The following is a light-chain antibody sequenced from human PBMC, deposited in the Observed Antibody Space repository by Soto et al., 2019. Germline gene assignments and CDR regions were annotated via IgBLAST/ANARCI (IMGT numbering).Light chain of an antibody. CDR1: QGVRDD. CDR2: SAS. CDR3: LQESNYPLT. Sequence: IQMTQSPSSLSASVGDRVTITCRASQGVRDDVGWYQQKPGKAPKLLIYSASTLQSGVPSRFSGSGSGTDFTLTISGLQPEEFATYYCLQESNYPLTFGGGTKVDIK. V-gene: IGKV1-6*01. J-gene: IGKJ4*01.